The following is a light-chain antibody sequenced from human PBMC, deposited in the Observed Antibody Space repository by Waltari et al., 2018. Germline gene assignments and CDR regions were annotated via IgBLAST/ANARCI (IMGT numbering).Light chain of an antibody. J-gene: IGKJ2*01. Sequence: EIVLTQSPGTPSLSPGERATLSCRASQSVHKNYLAWYQQRPGQAPRLLIHDASIRATGIPDRFSGSGSETDFTLTITRLEPGDFAMYYCQQYGTSPYTFGQGTNLEI. CDR1: QSVHKNY. CDR3: QQYGTSPYT. V-gene: IGKV3-20*01. CDR2: DAS.